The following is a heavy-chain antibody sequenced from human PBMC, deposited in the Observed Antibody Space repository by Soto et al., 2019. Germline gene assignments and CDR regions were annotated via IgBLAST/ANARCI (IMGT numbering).Heavy chain of an antibody. J-gene: IGHJ5*01. V-gene: IGHV1-24*01. CDR2: FNPDDGEA. Sequence: GDSLTDFSIPWVRHAPRKGREDMVGFNPDDGEAMYAQYFPSLVTLTSDSSTDTSYMELTSLTSDDTAVYFCALASSGTYYCYLDSWGQGTLVTVSS. D-gene: IGHD1-26*01. CDR1: GDSLTDFS. CDR3: ALASSGTYYCYLDS.